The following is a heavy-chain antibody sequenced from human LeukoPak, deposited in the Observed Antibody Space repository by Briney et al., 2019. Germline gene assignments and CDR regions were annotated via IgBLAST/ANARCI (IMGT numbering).Heavy chain of an antibody. V-gene: IGHV4-30-2*01. J-gene: IGHJ6*02. CDR1: GGSISSGGYS. CDR2: IYHSGST. D-gene: IGHD3-3*01. CDR3: ARGVWSGYYYYYGMDV. Sequence: PSQTLSLTCAVSGGSISSGGYSWSWIRQPPGKGLEWIGYIYHSGSTYYNPSLKSRVTISVDTSKNQFSLKLSSVTAADTAVYYCARGVWSGYYYYYGMDVWGQGTTVTVSS.